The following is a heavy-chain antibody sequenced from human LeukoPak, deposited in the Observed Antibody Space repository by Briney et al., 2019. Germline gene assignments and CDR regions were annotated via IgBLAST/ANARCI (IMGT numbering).Heavy chain of an antibody. J-gene: IGHJ3*01. V-gene: IGHV3-7*01. CDR1: GFIFSSYW. CDR3: ARDPYKNNGYGNYGAFDV. Sequence: GGSLRLSCAASGFIFSSYWMTWVRQAPGKGLEWVANIKEDGSDKQYVDSVKGRFTVSRDNTENLLYLQMNSLRVEDTAVYFCARDPYKNNGYGNYGAFDVWGQGTMVTVSS. D-gene: IGHD4-11*01. CDR2: IKEDGSDK.